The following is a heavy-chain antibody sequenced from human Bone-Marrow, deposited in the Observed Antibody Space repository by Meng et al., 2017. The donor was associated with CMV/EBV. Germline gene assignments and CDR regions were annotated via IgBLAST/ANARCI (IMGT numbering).Heavy chain of an antibody. V-gene: IGHV3-48*04. CDR2: ISSSGSTI. Sequence: GESLKISCAASGFTFSSYWMSWVRQAPGKGLEWVSYISSSGSTIYYADSVKGRFTISRDNAKNSLYLQMNSLRAEDTAVYYCARSMSTFDYWGQGTLVTVSS. J-gene: IGHJ4*02. CDR1: GFTFSSYW. CDR3: ARSMSTFDY.